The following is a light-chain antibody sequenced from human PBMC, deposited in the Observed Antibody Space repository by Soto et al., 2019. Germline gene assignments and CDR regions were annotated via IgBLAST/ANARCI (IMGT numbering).Light chain of an antibody. CDR1: HDVSNY. CDR2: DAS. V-gene: IGKV1-33*01. CDR3: QQYNDLPLT. J-gene: IGKJ4*01. Sequence: DIQMTQSPSSLSASVGDRVTITCQASHDVSNYLNWYRQKPGNAPTLLIYDASVLETGVPSRFSGTGSGTDFTFSITSLQPEDSATYCCQQYNDLPLTFGGGTKVEI.